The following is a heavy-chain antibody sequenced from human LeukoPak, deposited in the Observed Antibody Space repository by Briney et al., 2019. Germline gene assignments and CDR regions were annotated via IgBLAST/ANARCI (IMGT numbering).Heavy chain of an antibody. CDR3: ARSFAPTYSSSPYYFDY. Sequence: GGSLRLSCAASGFTFSDYYMSWIRPAPGKGLEWVSYISSSSSYTNYADSVKGRFTISRDNAKNSLYLQMNSLRAEDTAVYYCARSFAPTYSSSPYYFDYWGQGTLVTVSS. CDR1: GFTFSDYY. CDR2: ISSSSSYT. V-gene: IGHV3-11*03. D-gene: IGHD6-13*01. J-gene: IGHJ4*02.